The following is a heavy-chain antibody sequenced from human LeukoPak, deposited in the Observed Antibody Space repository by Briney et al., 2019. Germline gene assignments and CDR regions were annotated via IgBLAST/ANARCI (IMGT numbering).Heavy chain of an antibody. CDR2: IYYSGTT. J-gene: IGHJ4*02. V-gene: IGHV4-61*01. D-gene: IGHD2/OR15-2a*01. Sequence: SETLSLTCTVSGDSISSSSYYWSWIRQPPGKGLEWIGYIYYSGTTSYNPSLESRVTISVDTSKNQFSLRLRSVTAADTAVYYCARGNNYWGQGILVTVSS. CDR1: GDSISSSSYY. CDR3: ARGNNY.